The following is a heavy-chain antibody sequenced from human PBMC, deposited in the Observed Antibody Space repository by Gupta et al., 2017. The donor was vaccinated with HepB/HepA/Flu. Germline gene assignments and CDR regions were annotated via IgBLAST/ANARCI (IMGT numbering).Heavy chain of an antibody. CDR2: IYPGDSDT. Sequence: EVQLVQSGAEVKKPGESLKISCKGSGYSFTSYWNGWVRQMPGKGLEWMGIIYPGDSDTRYSPSFQGQVTISADKSISTAYLQWSSLKASDTAMYYCARALIPDIVVVPGGAFDIWGQGTMVTVSS. V-gene: IGHV5-51*01. J-gene: IGHJ3*02. CDR3: ARALIPDIVVVPGGAFDI. D-gene: IGHD2-2*01. CDR1: GYSFTSYW.